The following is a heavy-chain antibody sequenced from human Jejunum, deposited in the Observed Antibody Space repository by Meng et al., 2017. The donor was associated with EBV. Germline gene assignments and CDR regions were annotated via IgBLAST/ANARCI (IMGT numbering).Heavy chain of an antibody. D-gene: IGHD6-19*01. CDR3: AKRETSGWYDL. V-gene: IGHV3-53*01. Sequence: LVDSGGGLIPPGGSLGLSCAASGFIVSNSYFSWVRQAPGKGLEWVSVIYSDSTTHYADSVKGRFTMSRDNSKSTLFLQMDSLRAEDTAIYYCAKRETSGWYDLWGQGTLVTVSS. J-gene: IGHJ5*01. CDR2: IYSDSTT. CDR1: GFIVSNSY.